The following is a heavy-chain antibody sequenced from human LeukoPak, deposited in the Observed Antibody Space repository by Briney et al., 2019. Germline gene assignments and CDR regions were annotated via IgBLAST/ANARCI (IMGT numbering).Heavy chain of an antibody. CDR1: GYTFTGYY. CDR2: INPNSGGT. D-gene: IGHD3-3*01. CDR3: ARGSKLVGVVVRSYYYGMDV. Sequence: GASVKVSCKASGYTFTGYYMHWVRQAPGQGLEWMGWINPNSGGTNYAQKFQGRVTMTRDTSISTAYMELSRLRSDDTAVYYCARGSKLVGVVVRSYYYGMDVWGQGTTVTVSS. J-gene: IGHJ6*02. V-gene: IGHV1-2*02.